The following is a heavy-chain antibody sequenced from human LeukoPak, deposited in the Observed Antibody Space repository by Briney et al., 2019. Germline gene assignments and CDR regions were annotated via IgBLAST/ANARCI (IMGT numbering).Heavy chain of an antibody. CDR3: ARDTPSIVVVPDNWFDP. J-gene: IGHJ5*02. CDR2: ISPYNGNT. CDR1: GYTFTSYG. D-gene: IGHD2-2*01. V-gene: IGHV1-18*01. Sequence: AAVKVSCKASGYTFTSYGISWVRQAPGQGLEWMGWISPYNGNTNYAQKLQGRVTMTTDTSTSTAYMELRSLRSDGTAVYSCARDTPSIVVVPDNWFDPWGQGTLVTVSS.